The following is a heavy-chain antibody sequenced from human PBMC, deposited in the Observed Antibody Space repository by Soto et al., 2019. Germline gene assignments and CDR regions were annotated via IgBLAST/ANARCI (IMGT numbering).Heavy chain of an antibody. CDR2: LYYSGNT. Sequence: QLQLQESGPGLVKPSETLSLTCTVSGDSISSSSYYWGWIRQPPGKGLEWIGSLYYSGNTYYNPSLKGRVTIPVDTSKNQFSLRVTSVTAADTAVYYCARPASEKYYNWYFDLWGRGTLVSVSS. CDR3: ARPASEKYYNWYFDL. J-gene: IGHJ2*01. CDR1: GDSISSSSYY. D-gene: IGHD1-26*01. V-gene: IGHV4-39*01.